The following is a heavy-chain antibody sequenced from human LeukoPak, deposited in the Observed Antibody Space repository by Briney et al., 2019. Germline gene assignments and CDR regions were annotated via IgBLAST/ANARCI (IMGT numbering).Heavy chain of an antibody. V-gene: IGHV3-23*01. CDR1: GFTFSTYA. CDR3: VKDYYVA. D-gene: IGHD3-10*02. Sequence: PGGSLRLSCAASGFTFSTYAMSWVRQAPGKGLDWVSTTPGSGGITYYADSVKGRFTISRDNSKNTVYLQMNSLRAEDTAVYYCVKDYYVAWGQGTLVTVSS. CDR2: TPGSGGIT. J-gene: IGHJ5*02.